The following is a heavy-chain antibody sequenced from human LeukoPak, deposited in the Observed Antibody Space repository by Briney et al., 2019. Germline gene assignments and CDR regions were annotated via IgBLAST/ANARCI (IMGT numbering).Heavy chain of an antibody. Sequence: ASVKVSSTASGGTFSSYAISWVSQARGQGLEWRGRIIPILGIANYAQKFQGRVTITADKSTSTAYMELSSLRSEDTAVYYCARVLWFGELNYYYYGMDVWGQGTTVTVSS. CDR3: ARVLWFGELNYYYYGMDV. D-gene: IGHD3-10*01. V-gene: IGHV1-69*04. CDR2: IIPILGIA. CDR1: GGTFSSYA. J-gene: IGHJ6*02.